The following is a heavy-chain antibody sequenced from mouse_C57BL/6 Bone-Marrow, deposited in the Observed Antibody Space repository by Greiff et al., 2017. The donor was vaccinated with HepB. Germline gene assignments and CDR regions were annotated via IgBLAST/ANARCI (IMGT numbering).Heavy chain of an antibody. CDR2: ISYDGSN. V-gene: IGHV3-6*01. CDR3: ARDGNYGNYGYFDY. CDR1: GYSITSGYY. D-gene: IGHD2-1*01. J-gene: IGHJ2*01. Sequence: EVQLQESGPGLVKPSQSLSLTCSVTGYSITSGYYWNWIRQFPGNKLEWMGYISYDGSNNYNPSLKNRISITRDTSKNQFFLKLNSVTTEDTATHYCARDGNYGNYGYFDYWGQGTTLTVSS.